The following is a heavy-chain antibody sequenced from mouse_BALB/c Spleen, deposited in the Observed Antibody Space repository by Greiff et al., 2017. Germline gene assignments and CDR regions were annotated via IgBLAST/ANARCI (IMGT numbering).Heavy chain of an antibody. CDR3: ARDRNGHGLDY. Sequence: EVQRVESGGGLVQPGGSRKLSCAASGSTFSNYGLPWVRQAPGKGPEWVAFISNLAYSIYYADTVTGRFTISRENAKNTLYLEMSSLRSEDTAMYYCARDRNGHGLDYWGQGTTLTVSS. CDR1: GSTFSNYG. V-gene: IGHV5-15*02. D-gene: IGHD1-1*01. J-gene: IGHJ2*01. CDR2: ISNLAYSI.